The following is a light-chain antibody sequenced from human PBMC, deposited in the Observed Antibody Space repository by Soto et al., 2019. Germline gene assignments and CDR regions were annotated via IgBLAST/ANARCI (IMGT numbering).Light chain of an antibody. CDR1: QSVSSSY. Sequence: EIVLTQSPGTLSLSPGERATLSCRASQSVSSSYLAWYQQKPGQAPRLLIYGASARATDIPDRFSGSGSGTDFSLTINRLELEDFAVYDCQQYSSSPLYTFGQGTKLEIK. CDR2: GAS. CDR3: QQYSSSPLYT. J-gene: IGKJ2*01. V-gene: IGKV3-20*01.